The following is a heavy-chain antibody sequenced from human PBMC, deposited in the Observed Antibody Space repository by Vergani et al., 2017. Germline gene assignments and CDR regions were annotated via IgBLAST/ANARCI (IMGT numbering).Heavy chain of an antibody. Sequence: EVQLVESGGGLVQPGSSLRPSCAASGFTFEDNALHWVRQAPGKGLEWVSGISWNSGSIGYADSVKGRFTISRDNAKNSLYLQMNSLRAEDTALYYCAKDITAGRPEGDAFDIWGQGTMVTVSS. CDR3: AKDITAGRPEGDAFDI. J-gene: IGHJ3*02. CDR1: GFTFEDNA. D-gene: IGHD6-13*01. CDR2: ISWNSGSI. V-gene: IGHV3-9*01.